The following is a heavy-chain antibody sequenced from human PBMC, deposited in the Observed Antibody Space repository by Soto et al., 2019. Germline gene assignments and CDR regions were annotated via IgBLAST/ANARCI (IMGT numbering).Heavy chain of an antibody. CDR1: GFTFSSYW. J-gene: IGHJ4*02. CDR2: LKSDGSGT. V-gene: IGHV3-74*01. Sequence: EVQLVESGGGLVQPGGSLRLSCAASGFTFSSYWMHWVRQAPGKGLVWVSRLKSDGSGTTYADSVKGRLTISRDNAKKTLYLTMNSLRAEDTEVYYCVRGDGDYYDGNGYLGRHWGQGTLFTAPS. CDR3: VRGDGDYYDGNGYLGRH. D-gene: IGHD3-22*01.